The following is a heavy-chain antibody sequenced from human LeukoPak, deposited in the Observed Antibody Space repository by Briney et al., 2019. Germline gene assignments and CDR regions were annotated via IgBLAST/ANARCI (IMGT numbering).Heavy chain of an antibody. CDR2: ISVSGSRI. D-gene: IGHD4-23*01. Sequence: GGSLRLSCAASGFSFSSYEMNCVRQAPGKGLEWVSYISVSGSRIHHAGSGKGRFPNSREKAKNFMYLQMKSLRAEDTAVFYCARGYAGPLFYWGQGTLVTVSS. CDR1: GFSFSSYE. J-gene: IGHJ4*02. CDR3: ARGYAGPLFY. V-gene: IGHV3-48*03.